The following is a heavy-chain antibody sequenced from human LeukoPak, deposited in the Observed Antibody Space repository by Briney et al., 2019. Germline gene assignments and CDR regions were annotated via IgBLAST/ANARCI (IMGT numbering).Heavy chain of an antibody. CDR1: GGSISSSSYY. Sequence: SETLSPTCTVSGGSISSSSYYWGWIRQPPGKGLEWIGSIYYSGSTYYNPSLKSRVTISVDTSKNQFSLKLSSVTAADTAVYYCARDQGPIDYWGQGTLVTVSS. CDR3: ARDQGPIDY. J-gene: IGHJ4*02. CDR2: IYYSGST. V-gene: IGHV4-39*07.